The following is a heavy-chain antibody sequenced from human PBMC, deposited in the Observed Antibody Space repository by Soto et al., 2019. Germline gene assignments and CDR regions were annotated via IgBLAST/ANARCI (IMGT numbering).Heavy chain of an antibody. CDR1: GFTFSSYA. CDR2: ISGSGGST. Sequence: GGSLRVSCVASGFTFSSYAMSWGRQAPGKGLEWVSAISGSGGSTYYADSVKGRFTISRDNSKNTLYLQMNSLRAEDTAVYYCAKDGYLYCSSTSCWNWFDPWGQGTLVISPQ. CDR3: AKDGYLYCSSTSCWNWFDP. V-gene: IGHV3-23*01. J-gene: IGHJ5*02. D-gene: IGHD2-2*01.